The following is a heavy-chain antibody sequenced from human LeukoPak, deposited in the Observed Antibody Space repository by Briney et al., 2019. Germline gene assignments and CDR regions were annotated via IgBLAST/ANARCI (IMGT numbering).Heavy chain of an antibody. CDR1: GYTFTSYG. V-gene: IGHV1-18*01. D-gene: IGHD3-3*01. CDR3: ARDRSTYYDSPEPGAFDI. CDR2: ISAYNGNT. Sequence: GASVKVSCKASGYTFTSYGIGWVRQAPGQGLEWMGWISAYNGNTNYAQKLQGRVTMTTDTSTSTAYMELRGLRSDDTAVYYCARDRSTYYDSPEPGAFDIWGQGTMVTVSS. J-gene: IGHJ3*02.